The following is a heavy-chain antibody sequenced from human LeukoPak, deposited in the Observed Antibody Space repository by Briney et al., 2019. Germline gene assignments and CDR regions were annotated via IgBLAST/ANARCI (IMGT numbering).Heavy chain of an antibody. CDR1: GGTFSSYA. V-gene: IGHV1-69*04. CDR3: AKAGILTEDGEDYYYYGMDV. J-gene: IGHJ6*02. Sequence: SVKVSCKASGGTFSSYAISWVRQAPGQGLEWMGRIIPIFGIANYAQKFQGRVTITADKSTSTAYMELSSLGSEDTAVYYCAKAGILTEDGEDYYYYGMDVWGQGTTVTVSS. D-gene: IGHD7-27*01. CDR2: IIPIFGIA.